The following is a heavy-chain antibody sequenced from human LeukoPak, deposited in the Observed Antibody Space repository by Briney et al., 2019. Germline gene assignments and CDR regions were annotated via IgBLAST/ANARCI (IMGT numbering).Heavy chain of an antibody. CDR2: IKEDGSEK. V-gene: IGHV3-7*01. CDR3: AREEVTMIVAL. Sequence: PGGSLRLSCATSGFTFDSYWMSWVRQAPGKGLEWVANIKEDGSEKYYVDSVKGRFTISRDNAKNSVYLQMNSLRAEDTAVYYCAREEVTMIVALWGQGTMVTVSS. CDR1: GFTFDSYW. J-gene: IGHJ3*01. D-gene: IGHD3-22*01.